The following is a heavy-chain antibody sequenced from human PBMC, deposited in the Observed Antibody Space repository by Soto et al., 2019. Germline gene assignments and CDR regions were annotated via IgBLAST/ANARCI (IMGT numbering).Heavy chain of an antibody. CDR1: GFAFRSAC. V-gene: IGHV3-15*01. Sequence: PGGSLRLSCAASGFAFRSACSSGVRQAPGKGLEWVGRLKIEAAGGTKDYAAPVKGRFTISRNDSKNTLYLQMNSLKTDDTAVYYCSSDSSRGEYRGLGPLVIFSS. CDR3: SSDSSRGEY. D-gene: IGHD2-2*01. CDR2: LKIEAAGGTK. J-gene: IGHJ4*02.